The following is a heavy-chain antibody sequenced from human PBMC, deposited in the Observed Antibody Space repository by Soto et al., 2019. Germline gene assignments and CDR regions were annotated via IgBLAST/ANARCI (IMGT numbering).Heavy chain of an antibody. J-gene: IGHJ4*02. CDR2: INYNGRT. CDR3: ARVYYGYDFFDY. CDR1: GGSISNYY. Sequence: SETLSVTCTVSGGSISNYYWSWSRQPPRKGLEWIGYINYNGRTNYSPSLRSRATISVDTSRHQVSLNLDSVDAADTALYYCARVYYGYDFFDYWGQGILVTVSS. D-gene: IGHD5-12*01. V-gene: IGHV4-59*01.